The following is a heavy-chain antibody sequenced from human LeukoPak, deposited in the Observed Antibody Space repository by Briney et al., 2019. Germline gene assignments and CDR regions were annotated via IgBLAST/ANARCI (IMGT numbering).Heavy chain of an antibody. Sequence: GGSLRLSCAASGFTFSSFWMHWVRQAPGKGLVWVSVINSDGYSTNYADSVKGRFTISRDNAKNTLYPQMNSLRAEDTAVYYCARDLRYCSNGVCHENRFDPWGQGSLVTVSS. CDR1: GFTFSSFW. CDR2: INSDGYST. D-gene: IGHD2-8*01. V-gene: IGHV3-74*01. CDR3: ARDLRYCSNGVCHENRFDP. J-gene: IGHJ5*02.